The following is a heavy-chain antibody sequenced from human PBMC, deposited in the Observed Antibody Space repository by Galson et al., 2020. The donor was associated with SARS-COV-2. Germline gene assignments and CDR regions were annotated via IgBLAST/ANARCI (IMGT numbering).Heavy chain of an antibody. CDR1: GDSISSSYY. CDR3: VRRAYGSSPVDP. D-gene: IGHD6-6*01. Sequence: SETLSLTCTVFGDSISSSYYWGWIRQPPGKGLEWIGSIHYSGSTYYNPSLKSRVIIFVDTSKNEVSLKLSSVTAADTAVYYCVRRAYGSSPVDPWGRGILVTVSS. V-gene: IGHV4-39*01. J-gene: IGHJ5*02. CDR2: IHYSGST.